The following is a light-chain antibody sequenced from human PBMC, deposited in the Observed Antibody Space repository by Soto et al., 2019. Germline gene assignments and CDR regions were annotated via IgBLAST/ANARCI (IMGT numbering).Light chain of an antibody. CDR1: TGYLGNY. Sequence: QSALTQPASVSGSPGQSITISCTGSTGYLGNYVSWYQQHPGAVPKLIMYSVSNRPSGVSDRFSGSKSANTASLTISGLQAEDEETYYCSAYTSISNLVFGGGTKVTVL. CDR2: SVS. CDR3: SAYTSISNLV. V-gene: IGLV2-14*01. J-gene: IGLJ2*01.